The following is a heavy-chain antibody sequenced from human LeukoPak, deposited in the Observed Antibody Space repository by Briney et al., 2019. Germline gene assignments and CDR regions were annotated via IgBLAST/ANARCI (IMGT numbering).Heavy chain of an antibody. CDR1: GGTFSSYA. J-gene: IGHJ4*02. CDR2: IIPIFGTA. D-gene: IGHD2-15*01. Sequence: VASVKVSCKASGGTFSSYATSWVRQAPGQGLEWMGGIIPIFGTANYAQKFQGRVTITADKPTSTAYMELSSLRSQDTAVYYCARGYCSGGSCFVYFDYWGQGTLVTVSS. V-gene: IGHV1-69*06. CDR3: ARGYCSGGSCFVYFDY.